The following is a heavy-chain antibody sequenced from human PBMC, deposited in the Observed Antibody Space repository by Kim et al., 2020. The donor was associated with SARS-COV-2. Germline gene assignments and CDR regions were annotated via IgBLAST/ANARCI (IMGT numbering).Heavy chain of an antibody. J-gene: IGHJ6*03. V-gene: IGHV3-73*01. CDR3: NRRGPDYYMDV. Sequence: ARDASGEGRFTISRDDSKNTAYLQMNSLKTEDTAVYYCNRRGPDYYMDVWGKGTTVTVSS.